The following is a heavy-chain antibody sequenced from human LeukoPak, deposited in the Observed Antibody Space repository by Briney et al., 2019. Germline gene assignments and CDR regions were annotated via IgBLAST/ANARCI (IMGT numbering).Heavy chain of an antibody. D-gene: IGHD6-19*01. V-gene: IGHV3-48*02. CDR3: ARVSAPGTSGWYFGY. Sequence: GGSLRLSCAASGFTFSSYGMNWVRQAPGKGLEWVSYISTSSNRIDYADSVKGRFTMSRDNAKNLLYLQMNSLRDEDTAMYYCARVSAPGTSGWYFGYWGREPWSPSPQ. CDR2: ISTSSNRI. CDR1: GFTFSSYG. J-gene: IGHJ4*02.